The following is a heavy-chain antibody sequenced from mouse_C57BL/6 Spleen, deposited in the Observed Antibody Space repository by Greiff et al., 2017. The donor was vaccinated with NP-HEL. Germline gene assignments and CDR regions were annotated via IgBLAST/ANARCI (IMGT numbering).Heavy chain of an antibody. CDR1: GFTFSSYA. D-gene: IGHD3-2*02. Sequence: EVMLVESGEGLVKPGGSLKLSCAASGFTFSSYAMSWVRQTPEKRLEWVAYISSGGDYIYYADTVKGRFTISRDNARNTLYLQMSSLKSEDTAMYYCTRAQTAQATFAYWGQGTLVTVSA. J-gene: IGHJ3*01. CDR3: TRAQTAQATFAY. V-gene: IGHV5-9-1*02. CDR2: ISSGGDYI.